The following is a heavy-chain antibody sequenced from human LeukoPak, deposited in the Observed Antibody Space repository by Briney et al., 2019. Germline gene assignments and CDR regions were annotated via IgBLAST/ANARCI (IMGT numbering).Heavy chain of an antibody. CDR3: ARVAGWHWFDP. D-gene: IGHD6-19*01. J-gene: IGHJ5*02. Sequence: GGSLRLSCAASGFTFSSYDMTWVRQAPGRGLEWVSSIRPSGDNTYYGDSVNGRLTISRENSKNKVYLQMNNMRVDDTAVYYCARVAGWHWFDPWGQGTLVTVSS. CDR2: IRPSGDNT. CDR1: GFTFSSYD. V-gene: IGHV3-23*01.